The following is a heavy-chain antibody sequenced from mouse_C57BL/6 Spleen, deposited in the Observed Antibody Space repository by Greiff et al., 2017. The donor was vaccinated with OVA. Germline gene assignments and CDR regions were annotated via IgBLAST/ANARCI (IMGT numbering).Heavy chain of an antibody. Sequence: VQLQQSGPGLVKPSQSLSLTCSVTGYSITSGYYWNWIRQFPGNKLEWMGYISYDGSNNYNPSLKNRISITRDTSKNQFFLKLNSVTTEDTATYYCPYGYDGEFAYWGQGTLVTVSA. CDR3: PYGYDGEFAY. V-gene: IGHV3-6*01. J-gene: IGHJ3*01. CDR2: ISYDGSN. CDR1: GYSITSGYY. D-gene: IGHD2-2*01.